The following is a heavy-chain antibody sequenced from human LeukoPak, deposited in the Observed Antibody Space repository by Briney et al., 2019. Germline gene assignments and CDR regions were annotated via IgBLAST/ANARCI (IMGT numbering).Heavy chain of an antibody. CDR2: IIPIFGTA. D-gene: IGHD1-1*01. CDR1: GGTFSSYA. J-gene: IGHJ4*02. CDR3: ARAPFRYWNYLDY. V-gene: IGHV1-69*05. Sequence: ASVKVSCNASGGTFSSYAISWVRQAPGQGLEWMGGIIPIFGTANYAQKCLGRVTITTDESTSTAYMEVSSLTSEDTAVYYCARAPFRYWNYLDYWGQGTLVTVSS.